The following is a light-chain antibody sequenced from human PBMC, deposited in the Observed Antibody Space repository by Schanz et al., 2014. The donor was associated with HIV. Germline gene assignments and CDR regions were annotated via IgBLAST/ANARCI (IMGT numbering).Light chain of an antibody. CDR2: GAS. Sequence: EIVLTQSPGTLSLFPGERAALSCRASQTITSNFLAWYQQRPGQAPRLLVYGASSRATGIPDRFSGSGSGTEFTLTISSLQSEDFAVYYCQQYNDWPPITFGQGTRLEIK. CDR3: QQYNDWPPIT. J-gene: IGKJ5*01. V-gene: IGKV3D-15*01. CDR1: QTITSN.